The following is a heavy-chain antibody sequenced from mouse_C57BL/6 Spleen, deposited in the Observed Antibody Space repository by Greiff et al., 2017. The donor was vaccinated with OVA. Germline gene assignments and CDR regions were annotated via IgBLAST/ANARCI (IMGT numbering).Heavy chain of an antibody. V-gene: IGHV8-12*01. Sequence: QVQLKESGPGILQSSQTLSLTCSFSGFSLSTSGMGVSWLRQPPGKGLEWLAHTYWDDDTRYDPPLKRRLTIAKDASRNRVFLKITSVDPADTATYYCARSTIEYFACWGQGTLVTVSA. D-gene: IGHD1-1*02. CDR2: TYWDDDT. CDR3: ARSTIEYFAC. J-gene: IGHJ3*01. CDR1: GFSLSTSGMG.